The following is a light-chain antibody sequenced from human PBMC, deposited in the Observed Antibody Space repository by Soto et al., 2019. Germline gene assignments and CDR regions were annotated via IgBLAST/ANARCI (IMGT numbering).Light chain of an antibody. CDR1: QGISSY. CDR3: QQLGET. J-gene: IGKJ3*01. CDR2: AAS. V-gene: IGKV1-9*01. Sequence: IQLTQAPSSLSASVGDKVTITCRASQGISSYLAWYQQKPGKAPKLLIYAASNLQSGVPSIFSGGGSGTDFTRTVSRLQPVDFAIYYCQQLGETFGHGTKVDS.